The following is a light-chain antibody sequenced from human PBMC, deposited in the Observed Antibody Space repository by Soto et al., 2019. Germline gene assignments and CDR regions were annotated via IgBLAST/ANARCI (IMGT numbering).Light chain of an antibody. CDR3: VAWDDTQDAQV. V-gene: IGLV1-47*01. Sequence: QSVLTQSPSASGTPGQRVTISCSGSRSNIGRNFAYWYQHVPGTAPRLLIQRNNERPSGVPDRFSGSKSGTSVSLAISGLRSDDEATYYCVAWDDTQDAQVFGGGTQLTVL. CDR1: RSNIGRNF. J-gene: IGLJ3*02. CDR2: RNN.